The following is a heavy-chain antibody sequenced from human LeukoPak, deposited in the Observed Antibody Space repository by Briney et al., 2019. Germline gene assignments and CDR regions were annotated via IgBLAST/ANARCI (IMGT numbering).Heavy chain of an antibody. CDR2: IWYDGSNK. V-gene: IGHV3-33*01. Sequence: PGGSLRLSCAASGFTFSSYGMHWVRQAPGKGLEWVAVIWYDGSNKYYADSVKGRFTISRDNSKNTLYLQMNSLRAEDTAVYYCARDHGDFYFDYWGQGTLVTVSP. J-gene: IGHJ4*02. CDR1: GFTFSSYG. CDR3: ARDHGDFYFDY. D-gene: IGHD4-17*01.